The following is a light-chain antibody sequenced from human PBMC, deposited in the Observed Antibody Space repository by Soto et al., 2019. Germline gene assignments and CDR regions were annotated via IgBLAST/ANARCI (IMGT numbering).Light chain of an antibody. CDR2: AAS. CDR1: QSISGS. V-gene: IGKV1-39*01. J-gene: IGKJ1*01. Sequence: DIQLTQSPSSLSASVGDRITITCRASQSISGSLNWFQQKPGKAPKLLIYAASSLQSGVPSRFSGSGSGTDFTLTISSLQPEDFAIYYCQQTYSGPRTFGQGTKVDIK. CDR3: QQTYSGPRT.